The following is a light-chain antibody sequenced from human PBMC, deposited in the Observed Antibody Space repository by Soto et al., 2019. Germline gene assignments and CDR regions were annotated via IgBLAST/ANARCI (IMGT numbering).Light chain of an antibody. CDR3: QQRCDWPLT. CDR2: DAS. J-gene: IGKJ4*01. Sequence: EVVLTQSPGTLSLSPGERATLSCRASQSVSSNYLAWFQQKPGQAPSLLIYDASTRATGIPARFSGSGSATDFTLTISSLEPEDFAVYYCQQRCDWPLTFGGGTKVDI. V-gene: IGKV3D-20*02. CDR1: QSVSSNY.